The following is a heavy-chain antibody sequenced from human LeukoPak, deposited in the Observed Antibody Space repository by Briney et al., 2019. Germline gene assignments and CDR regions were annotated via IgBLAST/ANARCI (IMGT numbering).Heavy chain of an antibody. CDR2: ISDSGGST. V-gene: IGHV3-23*01. CDR3: AKRGVVIRVILVGFHKEAYYFDS. J-gene: IGHJ4*02. Sequence: PGGSLRLSCAVSGITLSNYGMSWVHQAPGKGLEWVAGISDSGGSTNYADSVKGRFTISRDNPKNTLYLQMNSLRAEDTAVYFCAKRGVVIRVILVGFHKEAYYFDSWGQGALVTVSS. CDR1: GITLSNYG. D-gene: IGHD3-22*01.